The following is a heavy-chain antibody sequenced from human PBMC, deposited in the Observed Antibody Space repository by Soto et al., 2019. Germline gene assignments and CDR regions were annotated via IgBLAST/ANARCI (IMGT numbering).Heavy chain of an antibody. CDR1: GFTFSSYG. CDR2: ISYDGSNK. V-gene: IGHV3-30*18. J-gene: IGHJ5*02. Sequence: PVGSLRLSCAASGFTFSSYGMHWVRQAPGKGLEWVAVISYDGSNKYYADSVKGRFTISRDNSKNTLYLQMNSLRAEDTAVYYCAKDLRPKAAAGTEWFDPWGQGTLVTVSS. D-gene: IGHD6-13*01. CDR3: AKDLRPKAAAGTEWFDP.